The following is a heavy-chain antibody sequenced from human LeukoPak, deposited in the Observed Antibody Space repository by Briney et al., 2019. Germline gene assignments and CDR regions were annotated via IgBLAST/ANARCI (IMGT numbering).Heavy chain of an antibody. D-gene: IGHD2-15*01. J-gene: IGHJ4*02. V-gene: IGHV3-30*02. CDR3: ANLPLASGVAY. CDR1: GFPFNNYG. Sequence: GGSLRLSCAASGFPFNNYGMHWVRQAPGKGLEWVAFITHDETKKYYADSVRGRVTISRDNSKNTLFVQMNSLRPDDTAIYYCANLPLASGVAYWSQGTLVTVSS. CDR2: ITHDETKK.